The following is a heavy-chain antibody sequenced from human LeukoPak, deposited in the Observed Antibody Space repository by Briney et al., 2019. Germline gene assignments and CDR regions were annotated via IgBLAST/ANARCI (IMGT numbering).Heavy chain of an antibody. D-gene: IGHD6-6*01. CDR3: ARDTDGYGSSSRYYYYYYYMDV. V-gene: IGHV4-39*07. CDR1: GGSISSSSYY. CDR2: IYYSGST. J-gene: IGHJ6*03. Sequence: PSETLSLTCTVSGGSISSSSYYWGWIRQPPGKGLEWIGSIYYSGSTYYNPSLKSRVTISVDTSKNQFSLKLSSVTAADTAVYYCARDTDGYGSSSRYYYYYYYMDVWGKGTTVTVSS.